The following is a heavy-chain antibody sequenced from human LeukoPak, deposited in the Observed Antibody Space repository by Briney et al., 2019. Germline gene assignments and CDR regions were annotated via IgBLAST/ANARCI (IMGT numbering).Heavy chain of an antibody. D-gene: IGHD2-15*01. CDR1: GYTFTSYY. CDR3: VRDPGHIVVVVAATRPYYFDY. J-gene: IGHJ4*02. Sequence: ASVKVSCKASGYTFTSYYMHWVRQAPGQGLEWMGIINPSGGSTSYAQKFQGRVTMTRDTSTSTVYMELSSLRSEDTAVYYCVRDPGHIVVVVAATRPYYFDYWGQGTLVTVSS. V-gene: IGHV1-46*01. CDR2: INPSGGST.